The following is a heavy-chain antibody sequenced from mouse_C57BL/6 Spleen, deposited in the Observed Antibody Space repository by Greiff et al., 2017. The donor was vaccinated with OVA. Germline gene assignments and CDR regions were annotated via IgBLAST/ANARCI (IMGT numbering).Heavy chain of an antibody. Sequence: EVQGVESGGGLVKPGGSLKLSCAASGFTFSDYGMHWVRQAPEKGLEWVAYISSGSSTIYYADTVKGRFTITRDTATNTLFLQMTSLRSEDTAIYYCATLGLFDYWGQGTTLTVSA. CDR2: ISSGSSTI. J-gene: IGHJ2*01. CDR3: ATLGLFDY. V-gene: IGHV5-17*01. CDR1: GFTFSDYG.